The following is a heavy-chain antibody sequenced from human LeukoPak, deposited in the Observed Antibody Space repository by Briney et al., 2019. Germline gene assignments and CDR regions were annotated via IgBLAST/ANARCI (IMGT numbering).Heavy chain of an antibody. CDR2: INHSGST. J-gene: IGHJ4*02. CDR3: ARGESSEMATMTH. V-gene: IGHV4-34*01. Sequence: PSETLSLTCAVSGGSFSGHYWNWIRQPPGKGLEWIGEINHSGSTNYNPSLKSRVTISVDTSKNQFSLKLSSVTAADTAVYYCARGESSEMATMTHWGQGTLVTVSS. D-gene: IGHD5-24*01. CDR1: GGSFSGHY.